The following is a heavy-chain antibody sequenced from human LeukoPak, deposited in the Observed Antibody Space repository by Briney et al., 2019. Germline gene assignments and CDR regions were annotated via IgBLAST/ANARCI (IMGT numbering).Heavy chain of an antibody. D-gene: IGHD3-22*01. V-gene: IGHV3-21*01. CDR3: ARDGLKDYYDSSGYD. Sequence: PGGSLRLSCAASGFTLSSYSMNWVRQAPGKGLEWVSSISSSSSYIYYADSVKGRFTISRDNAKNSLYLQMNSLRAEDTAVYYCARDGLKDYYDSSGYDWGQGTLVTVSS. CDR1: GFTLSSYS. CDR2: ISSSSSYI. J-gene: IGHJ4*02.